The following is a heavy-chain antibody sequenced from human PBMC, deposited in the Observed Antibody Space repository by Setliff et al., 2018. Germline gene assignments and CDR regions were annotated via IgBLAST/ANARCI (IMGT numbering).Heavy chain of an antibody. V-gene: IGHV4-59*08. J-gene: IGHJ6*03. Sequence: PSETLSLTCTVSGGSISSYYWSWIRQPPGKGLEWIGYIYYSGSTNYNPSLKSRVTISVDTSKNQFSLKLSSVTAADTAVYYCARHRRGSSWQDYYYYYYMDVWGKGTTGTVSS. CDR3: ARHRRGSSWQDYYYYYYMDV. CDR1: GGSISSYY. D-gene: IGHD6-13*01. CDR2: IYYSGST.